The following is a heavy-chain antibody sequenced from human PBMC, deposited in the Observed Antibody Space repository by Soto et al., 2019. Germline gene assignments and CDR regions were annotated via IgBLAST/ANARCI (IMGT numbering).Heavy chain of an antibody. Sequence: EVQLGESWGGLVQPGESLRVSCAVSGFSVSDTWMNWVRQAPGKGLEWVGRINTGGASDYAAPVRDRFFISRDESQNTLYLQMHGLKSEDTAVYYCSRDKDSSDYGLDHWGQGTLVTVSS. D-gene: IGHD4-17*01. J-gene: IGHJ4*02. V-gene: IGHV3-15*01. CDR1: GFSVSDTW. CDR3: SRDKDSSDYGLDH. CDR2: INTGGAS.